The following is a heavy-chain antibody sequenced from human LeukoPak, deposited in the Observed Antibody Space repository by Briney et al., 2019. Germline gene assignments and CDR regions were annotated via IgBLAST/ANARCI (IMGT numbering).Heavy chain of an antibody. V-gene: IGHV1-18*01. CDR2: ISACNGNT. CDR3: ARAYYDSSGYYYGNWFDP. J-gene: IGHJ5*02. CDR1: GYTFTSYG. Sequence: GASVKVSCKASGYTFTSYGISWVRQAPGQGLEWMGWISACNGNTNYAQKLQGRVTMTRDTSISTAYMELSRLRSDDTAVYYCARAYYDSSGYYYGNWFDPWGQGTLVTVSS. D-gene: IGHD3-22*01.